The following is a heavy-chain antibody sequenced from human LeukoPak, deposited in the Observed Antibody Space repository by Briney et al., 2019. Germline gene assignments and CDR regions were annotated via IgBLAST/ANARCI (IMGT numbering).Heavy chain of an antibody. D-gene: IGHD3-10*01. J-gene: IGHJ4*02. Sequence: GGSLRLSCAASGFTFSSYAMSWVRQAPGKGLEWVSAISGSGGSTYYADSVKGRFTISRDNSKNTLYLQMNSLRAEDTAVYYCAKDGKNALLWFGELSPPHFDYWGQGTLVTVSS. V-gene: IGHV3-23*01. CDR3: AKDGKNALLWFGELSPPHFDY. CDR2: ISGSGGST. CDR1: GFTFSSYA.